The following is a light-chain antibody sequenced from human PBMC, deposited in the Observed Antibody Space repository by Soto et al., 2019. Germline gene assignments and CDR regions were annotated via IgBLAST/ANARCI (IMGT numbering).Light chain of an antibody. J-gene: IGLJ2*01. Sequence: QSALTQPASVSGSPGQSITISCIGTSSDVGSYNLVSWYQQHPGKAPKVLIYEVSERPSGVSNRFSGSKSGNTASLTISGLQAEDEAEYYCCSYAGNRTHVLFGGGTNVTVL. V-gene: IGLV2-23*02. CDR3: CSYAGNRTHVL. CDR1: SSDVGSYNL. CDR2: EVS.